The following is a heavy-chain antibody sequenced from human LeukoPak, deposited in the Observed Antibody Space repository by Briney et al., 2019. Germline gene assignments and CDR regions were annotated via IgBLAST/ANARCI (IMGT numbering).Heavy chain of an antibody. J-gene: IGHJ6*02. CDR3: ARETPAAGTNFYAMDV. Sequence: PGGSLRLSCAASGFTFSSYDMHWVRQATGKGLEWVSAIGTAGDTYYPDSVKGRFTISRDNAENSLYLQMYSLRAGDTAVYYCARETPAAGTNFYAMDVWGQGTTVTVSS. CDR2: IGTAGDT. V-gene: IGHV3-13*01. CDR1: GFTFSSYD. D-gene: IGHD6-13*01.